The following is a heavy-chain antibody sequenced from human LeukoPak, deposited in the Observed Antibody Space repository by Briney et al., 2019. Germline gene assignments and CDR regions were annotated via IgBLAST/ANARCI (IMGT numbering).Heavy chain of an antibody. CDR2: ISSSSRHI. J-gene: IGHJ4*02. D-gene: IGHD3-16*01. CDR1: GFTFSSYS. CDR3: ARVRPVGASGAYYFDY. V-gene: IGHV3-21*01. Sequence: NPGRSLRLSCAASGFTFSSYSMNWVRQAPGKGLEWVSSISSSSRHISYADSVKGRFIVSRDNAKNSLSLQVNSLRAEDTAVYYCARVRPVGASGAYYFDYWGQGTLVTVSS.